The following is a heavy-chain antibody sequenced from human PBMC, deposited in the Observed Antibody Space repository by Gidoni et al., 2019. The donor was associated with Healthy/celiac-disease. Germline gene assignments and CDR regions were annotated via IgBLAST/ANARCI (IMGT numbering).Heavy chain of an antibody. D-gene: IGHD3-22*01. CDR3: AKYYYDSSGYGSAFDI. CDR2: ISSSSSTI. J-gene: IGHJ3*02. V-gene: IGHV3-48*01. CDR1: GFTFSRYS. Sequence: EVQLVESGGGLVQPGGSVRLSCAASGFTFSRYSMNWVRQAPGKGLEWVSYISSSSSTIYYADSVKGRFTISRDNAKNSLYLQMNSLRAEDTAVYYCAKYYYDSSGYGSAFDIWGQGTMVTVSS.